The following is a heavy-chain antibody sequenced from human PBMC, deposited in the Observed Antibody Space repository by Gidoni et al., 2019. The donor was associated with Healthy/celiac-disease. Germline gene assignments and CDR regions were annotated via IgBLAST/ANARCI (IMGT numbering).Heavy chain of an antibody. V-gene: IGHV4-30-2*01. CDR3: ARGRGYCSSTSCYGSWFDP. J-gene: IGHJ5*02. Sequence: QLQLQESGSGLVKPSQTLSLTCAVSGGSISSGGYSWSWIRQPPGKGLEWIGYIHHSGSTYYNPSLKSRVTISVDRSKNQFSLKLSSVTAADTAVYYCARGRGYCSSTSCYGSWFDPWGQGTLVTVSS. CDR1: GGSISSGGYS. D-gene: IGHD2-2*01. CDR2: IHHSGST.